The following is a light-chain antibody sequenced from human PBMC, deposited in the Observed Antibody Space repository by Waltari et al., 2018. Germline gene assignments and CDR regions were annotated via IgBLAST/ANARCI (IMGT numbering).Light chain of an antibody. Sequence: QSALTQPPSVSGSPGQSVTISCTGTGDDIGGFEYVSWYQQDPGKAPKLLIYDVNERSSGVPGRFSGSKSGNTASLTISRLQAEDESAYYCCSYAGTYSYVFGTGTEVTVL. CDR1: GDDIGGFEY. CDR2: DVN. CDR3: CSYAGTYSYV. V-gene: IGLV2-11*01. J-gene: IGLJ1*01.